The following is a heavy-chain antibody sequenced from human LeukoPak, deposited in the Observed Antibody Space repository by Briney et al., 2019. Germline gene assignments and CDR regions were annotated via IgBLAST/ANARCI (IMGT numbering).Heavy chain of an antibody. CDR1: GFTFGSFG. CDR3: ARCLYLLGLKEVCYFDY. CDR2: IWYDGSNK. Sequence: GGSLRLSCAASGFTFGSFGMHWVRQAPGKGLEWVALIWYDGSNKYYADSVKGRFTISRDNSKNTLYLRMNSLRAEDTAVYFCARCLYLLGLKEVCYFDYWGQGTLVTVS. V-gene: IGHV3-33*01. J-gene: IGHJ4*02. D-gene: IGHD3-16*01.